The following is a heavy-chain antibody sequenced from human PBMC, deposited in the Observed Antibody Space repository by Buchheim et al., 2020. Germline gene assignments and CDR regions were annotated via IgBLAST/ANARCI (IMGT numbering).Heavy chain of an antibody. CDR2: INHSGST. CDR1: GGSISNSDSYY. V-gene: IGHV4-39*07. CDR3: ARDKKQLVRGNWFDP. D-gene: IGHD6-6*01. J-gene: IGHJ5*02. Sequence: QQQLQESGPGLVKPSETLSLTCTVSGGSISNSDSYYWGWIRQPPGKGLEWIGEINHSGSTNYNPSLKSRVTISVDTSKNQFSLKLSSVTAADTAVYYCARDKKQLVRGNWFDPWGQGTL.